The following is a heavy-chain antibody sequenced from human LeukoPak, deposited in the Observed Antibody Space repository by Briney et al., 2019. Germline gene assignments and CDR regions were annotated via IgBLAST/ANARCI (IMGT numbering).Heavy chain of an antibody. Sequence: SVKVSCKASGGTFSSYAISWVRQAPGQGLEWMGRIIPIFGIANHAQKFQGRVTITADKSTSTAYMELSSLRSEDTAVYYCASPLKIYYDSSGPTRETEFQHWGQGTLVTVSS. CDR2: IIPIFGIA. V-gene: IGHV1-69*04. J-gene: IGHJ1*01. CDR1: GGTFSSYA. CDR3: ASPLKIYYDSSGPTRETEFQH. D-gene: IGHD3-22*01.